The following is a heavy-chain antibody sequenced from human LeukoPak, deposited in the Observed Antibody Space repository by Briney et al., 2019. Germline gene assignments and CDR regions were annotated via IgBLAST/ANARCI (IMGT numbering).Heavy chain of an antibody. V-gene: IGHV3-7*01. J-gene: IGHJ4*02. D-gene: IGHD6-19*01. Sequence: GGSLRLSCAASGFTFSIYAMSWVRQAPGKGLAWVANIIEDGNLKYYVDSVKGRFTISRDNTKNSLYLQMKSLRADDTAVYYCARVGKNGWDFDHWGQGTLVTVSS. CDR3: ARVGKNGWDFDH. CDR1: GFTFSIYA. CDR2: IIEDGNLK.